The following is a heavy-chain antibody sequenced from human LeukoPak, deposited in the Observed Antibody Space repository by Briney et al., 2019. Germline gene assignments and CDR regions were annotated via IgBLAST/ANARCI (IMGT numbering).Heavy chain of an antibody. CDR1: GFTVSNNY. V-gene: IGHV3-53*01. Sequence: GGSLRLSCVVSGFTVSNNYMSWVRQAPGKGLEWVSVIYSGGSTYYADSVKGRFTISRDNSKNTLYLQMNSLRAEDTAVYYCARGRQLVRVPKYYYYGMDVWGQGTTVTVSS. CDR2: IYSGGST. CDR3: ARGRQLVRVPKYYYYGMDV. D-gene: IGHD6-13*01. J-gene: IGHJ6*02.